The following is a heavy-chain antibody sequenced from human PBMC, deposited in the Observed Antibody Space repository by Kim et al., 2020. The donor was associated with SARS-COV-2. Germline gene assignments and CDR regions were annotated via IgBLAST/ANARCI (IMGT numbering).Heavy chain of an antibody. CDR3: TTHPQYSSSD. J-gene: IGHJ4*02. V-gene: IGHV3-15*01. D-gene: IGHD6-19*01. Sequence: TKDYAAPVKGRFTNSRDDSNNTLYLQMNSLKTEDTAVYYCTTHPQYSSSDWGQGTLVTVSS. CDR2: TK.